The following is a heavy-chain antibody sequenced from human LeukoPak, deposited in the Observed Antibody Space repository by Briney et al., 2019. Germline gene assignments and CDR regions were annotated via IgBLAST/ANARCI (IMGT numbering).Heavy chain of an antibody. CDR1: GFTFSTYA. CDR2: ISGSGGST. CDR3: AKRGTYCSSTSCYTSYYYYYMDV. Sequence: PGVSLRLSCAASGFTFSTYAMSWVRQAPGKGLEWVSAISGSGGSTYYADSVKGRFTISRDNSKNTLYLQMNSLRAEDTAVYYCAKRGTYCSSTSCYTSYYYYYMDVWGKGTTVTVSS. J-gene: IGHJ6*03. D-gene: IGHD2-2*02. V-gene: IGHV3-23*01.